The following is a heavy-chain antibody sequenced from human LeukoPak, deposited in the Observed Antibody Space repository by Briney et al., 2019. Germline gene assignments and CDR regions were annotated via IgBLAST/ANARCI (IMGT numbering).Heavy chain of an antibody. CDR1: GFTYSSYS. V-gene: IGHV3-48*04. D-gene: IGHD3-22*01. J-gene: IGHJ4*02. CDR3: ARVWSSGYTKDY. Sequence: GGSLRLSCAASGFTYSSYSIDWVRQAPGKGLEWLSYISSSSSTIYYADSVKGRFTISRDNAKNSVYLQMNSLRAEDTAVYYCARVWSSGYTKDYWGQGTLVTVSS. CDR2: ISSSSSTI.